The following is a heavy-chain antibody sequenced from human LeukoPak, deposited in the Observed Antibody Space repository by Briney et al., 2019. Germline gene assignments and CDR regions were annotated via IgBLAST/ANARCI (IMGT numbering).Heavy chain of an antibody. Sequence: GGSLRLSCAASGFTFSSYGMHWVRQAPGKGLEWVAVIWYDGSNKYYADSVKGRFTISRDNSKNTLYLQMNSLRAEDTAVYYCARGLTTVSSYNWFDPWGQGTLVTVSS. CDR2: IWYDGSNK. V-gene: IGHV3-33*01. J-gene: IGHJ5*02. D-gene: IGHD4-11*01. CDR3: ARGLTTVSSYNWFDP. CDR1: GFTFSSYG.